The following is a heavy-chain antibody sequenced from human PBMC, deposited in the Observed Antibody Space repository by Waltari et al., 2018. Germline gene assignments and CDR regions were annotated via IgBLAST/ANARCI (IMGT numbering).Heavy chain of an antibody. J-gene: IGHJ4*02. Sequence: EVQLVESGGGLVQPGGSLRLSCAASGFPFSSYAMSWVRQGPGKGLEWVAAIRGSGGSTYYADSVKGRFTISRDNSKNTLYLQMNSLRAEDTAVYYCAKGYYGSGSYSDYWGQGTLVTVSS. CDR1: GFPFSSYA. CDR3: AKGYYGSGSYSDY. CDR2: IRGSGGST. V-gene: IGHV3-23*04. D-gene: IGHD3-10*01.